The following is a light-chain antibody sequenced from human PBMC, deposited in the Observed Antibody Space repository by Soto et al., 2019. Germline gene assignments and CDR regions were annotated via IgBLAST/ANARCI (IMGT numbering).Light chain of an antibody. CDR3: MQALRTPCT. V-gene: IGKV2-28*01. CDR2: LGS. Sequence: DIVMTQSPLSLPVTPGEPASISCRSSQSLLHSNRYNSLDWYLQKPGQSPQLLIYLGSNRASGVPDRFSGSGSGTDFTLKISRVEAEDVGVYYCMQALRTPCTFGPGTKVDIK. J-gene: IGKJ3*01. CDR1: QSLLHSNRYNS.